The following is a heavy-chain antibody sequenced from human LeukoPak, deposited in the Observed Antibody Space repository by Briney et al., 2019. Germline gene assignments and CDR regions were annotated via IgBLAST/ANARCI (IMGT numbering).Heavy chain of an antibody. J-gene: IGHJ4*02. CDR2: IYYSGST. CDR3: ARRSSSWYYFED. Sequence: PSETLSLTCTVSGGSITSSDYWWAWIRLPPGRELEWIGSIYYSGSTYYNPPLKSRATISVDTSKNQFSLKLSSVTAADAAVYFCARRSSSWYYFEDWGQGTLVTVSS. V-gene: IGHV4-39*07. D-gene: IGHD6-13*01. CDR1: GGSITSSDYW.